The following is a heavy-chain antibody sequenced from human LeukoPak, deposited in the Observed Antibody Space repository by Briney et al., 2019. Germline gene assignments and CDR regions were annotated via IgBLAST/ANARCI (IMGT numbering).Heavy chain of an antibody. CDR1: GYSISNGYY. Sequence: SETLSLTCTVSGYSISNGYYWSWIRQPPGKGLEWIGSLYHSGSTFYNPSLKNRVSISVDTSKNQFSLKLSSVTAADTAVYYCASPRDIVVVVAATAGYFDLWGRGTLVTVSS. J-gene: IGHJ2*01. CDR3: ASPRDIVVVVAATAGYFDL. V-gene: IGHV4-38-2*02. CDR2: LYHSGST. D-gene: IGHD2-15*01.